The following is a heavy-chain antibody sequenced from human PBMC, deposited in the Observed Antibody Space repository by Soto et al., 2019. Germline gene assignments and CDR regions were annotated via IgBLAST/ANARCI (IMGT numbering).Heavy chain of an antibody. CDR3: ARGLRRDFWSGYYRSDP. D-gene: IGHD3-3*01. Sequence: QVQLVQSGAEVKKPGASVKVSCKASGYTFTSYFITWVRQAPGQGLEWMGWISAYNGNTNYAQMLQGRVTMTTDTSTATAYMEMRSLGSEDTAVYYCARGLRRDFWSGYYRSDPWGQGTLVTVSS. CDR1: GYTFTSYF. CDR2: ISAYNGNT. V-gene: IGHV1-18*01. J-gene: IGHJ5*02.